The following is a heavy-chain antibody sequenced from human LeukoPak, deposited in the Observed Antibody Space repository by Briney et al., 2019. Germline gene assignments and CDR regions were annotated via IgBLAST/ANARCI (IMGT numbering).Heavy chain of an antibody. J-gene: IGHJ4*02. CDR2: VIGDGGST. V-gene: IGHV3-23*01. CDR3: AKEGDRSFDY. CDR1: GFTFSSYV. D-gene: IGHD3-16*01. Sequence: GGSLRLSCAASGFTFSSYVMSWVRQAPGMGLEWVSSVIGDGGSTYYADSVKGRFTISRDNSKNTLYLQVNSLRAEDTAIYYCAKEGDRSFDYWGQGTLATVSS.